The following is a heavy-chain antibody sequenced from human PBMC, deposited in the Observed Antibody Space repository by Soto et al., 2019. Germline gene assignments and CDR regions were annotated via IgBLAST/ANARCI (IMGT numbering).Heavy chain of an antibody. V-gene: IGHV4-31*03. CDR1: GGSISSGGYY. J-gene: IGHJ5*02. D-gene: IGHD3-10*01. CDR2: IYYSGST. CDR3: ARGYYYGSGSIPGGFDP. Sequence: SETLSLTCTVSGGSISSGGYYWSWIRQHPGKGLEWIGYIYYSGSTCYNPSLKSRVTISVDTSKNQFSLKLSSVTAADTAVYYCARGYYYGSGSIPGGFDPWGQGTLVTVSS.